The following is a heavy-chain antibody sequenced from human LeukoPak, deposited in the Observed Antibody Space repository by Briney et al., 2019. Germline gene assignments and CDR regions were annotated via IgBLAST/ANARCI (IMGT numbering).Heavy chain of an antibody. Sequence: SETLSLTCTVSGGSISSYYWSWIRQPPGKGLEWIGYIYYSGSTNYNPSLKSRVNISVDTSKNQFSLKLSSVTAADTAVYYCARDRGYDFGWFDPWGQGTLVTVSS. V-gene: IGHV4-59*01. CDR1: GGSISSYY. CDR2: IYYSGST. D-gene: IGHD5-12*01. J-gene: IGHJ5*02. CDR3: ARDRGYDFGWFDP.